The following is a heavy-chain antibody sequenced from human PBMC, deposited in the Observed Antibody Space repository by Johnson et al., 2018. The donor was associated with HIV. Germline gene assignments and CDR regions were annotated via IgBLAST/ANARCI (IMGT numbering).Heavy chain of an antibody. CDR1: GFIVSSNY. V-gene: IGHV3-53*01. CDR2: VYSDGIT. D-gene: IGHD5-24*01. Sequence: VQLVESGGGLIQPGGSLRLSCAASGFIVSSNYMSWVRQAPGKGLEWVSVVYSDGITFYADSVKGRFTISRDKFKNTLYLQMNSLRAEDTALYYCASSRDGSKGDNAFDIWGQGTMVTVSS. CDR3: ASSRDGSKGDNAFDI. J-gene: IGHJ3*02.